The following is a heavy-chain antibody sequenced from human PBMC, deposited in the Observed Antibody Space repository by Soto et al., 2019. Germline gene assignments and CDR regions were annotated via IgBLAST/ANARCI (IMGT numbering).Heavy chain of an antibody. V-gene: IGHV4-59*01. CDR2: IYYSGST. J-gene: IGHJ5*02. D-gene: IGHD3-22*01. Sequence: SETLSLTCTVSGGSISSYYWSWIRQPPGKGLEWIGYIYYSGSTNYNPSLKSRVTISVDTSKNQFSLKLSSVTAADTAVYYCARSITYYHDSSGYWRENWFDPWGQGTLVTVSS. CDR3: ARSITYYHDSSGYWRENWFDP. CDR1: GGSISSYY.